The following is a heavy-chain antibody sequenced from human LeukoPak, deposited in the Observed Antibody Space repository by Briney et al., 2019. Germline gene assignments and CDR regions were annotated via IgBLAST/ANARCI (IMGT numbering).Heavy chain of an antibody. CDR1: GGSICTHY. V-gene: IGHV4-59*08. CDR3: ARLVTGRRNWFDP. CDR2: IYYSGST. D-gene: IGHD1-14*01. Sequence: ETLSLTCTVPGGSICTHYWSWIRQPPGKGLEGFGYIYYSGSTNYNPCLKSRVNISVDASKNQFSLKLSSVTAADTAVYYCARLVTGRRNWFDPWGQGTPVSVSS. J-gene: IGHJ5*02.